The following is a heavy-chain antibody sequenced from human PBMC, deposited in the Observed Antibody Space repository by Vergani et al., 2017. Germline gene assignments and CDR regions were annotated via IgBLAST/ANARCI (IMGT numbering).Heavy chain of an antibody. CDR3: ARDKVGQQLKAFDI. Sequence: QVQLQESGPGLVKPSETLSLTCTVSGGSISSYYWSWIRQPPGKGLEWIGYIYYRGSTNYKPSLKSRVTISVDTSKNQFSLKLSSVTAADTAVYYCARDKVGQQLKAFDIWGQGTMVTVSS. D-gene: IGHD6-13*01. J-gene: IGHJ3*02. CDR2: IYYRGST. CDR1: GGSISSYY. V-gene: IGHV4-59*01.